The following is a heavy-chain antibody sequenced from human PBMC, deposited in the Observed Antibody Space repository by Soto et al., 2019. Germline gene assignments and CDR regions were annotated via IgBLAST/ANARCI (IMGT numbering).Heavy chain of an antibody. CDR1: GFTFSSYG. Sequence: QVQLVESGGGVVQPGRSLRLSCAASGFTFSSYGMHWVRQAPGKGLEWVAVISYDGSNKYYADSVKGRFTITRDNSKNTLYLQMNSLRAEDTAVYYCAKGHSSGLTSMGYWGQGTLVTVSS. V-gene: IGHV3-30*18. CDR2: ISYDGSNK. J-gene: IGHJ4*02. CDR3: AKGHSSGLTSMGY. D-gene: IGHD6-19*01.